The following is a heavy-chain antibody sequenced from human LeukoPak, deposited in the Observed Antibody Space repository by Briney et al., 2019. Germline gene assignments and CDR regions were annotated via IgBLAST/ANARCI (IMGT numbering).Heavy chain of an antibody. CDR3: ARDHSRRYITMVRGVKSYFDY. V-gene: IGHV4-61*02. D-gene: IGHD3-10*01. CDR2: IYTSGIP. CDR1: GGSITSGSYY. Sequence: SQTLSLTCTVSGGSITSGSYYWSWIRQPAGKGLEWIGRIYTSGIPDYTPSLKSRVTMSLDSSKSHFSLKLSSVTAAGTAVYYCARDHSRRYITMVRGVKSYFDYWGQGTLVTVSS. J-gene: IGHJ4*02.